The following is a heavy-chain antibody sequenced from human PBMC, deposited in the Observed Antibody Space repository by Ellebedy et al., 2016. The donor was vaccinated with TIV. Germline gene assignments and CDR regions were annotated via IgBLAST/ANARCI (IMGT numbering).Heavy chain of an antibody. CDR2: FYDSGGT. CDR3: ARAVFGTKFDF. D-gene: IGHD1-14*01. Sequence: MPGGSLRLSCTVSGGSISNYYWNWIRQPPGKGLEWIGYFYDSGGTNYNPSLKSRVTISVDTSKNQLSLKLSSVTAADTAVYYCARAVFGTKFDFWGQGTLVTVSS. V-gene: IGHV4-59*12. J-gene: IGHJ4*02. CDR1: GGSISNYY.